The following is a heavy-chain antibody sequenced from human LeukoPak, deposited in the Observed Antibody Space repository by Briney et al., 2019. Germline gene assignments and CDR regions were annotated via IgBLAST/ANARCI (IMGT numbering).Heavy chain of an antibody. D-gene: IGHD3-10*01. J-gene: IGHJ3*02. V-gene: IGHV3-21*06. CDR3: ARVRSITILRGVAISDGFDI. CDR2: IATSSDYI. Sequence: PGGSLRLSCAASGVTFSTYSMNWVRQAPGKGLEWVSSIATSSDYIYYAGSLKGRFTISRDNAKNSLYLHMNSLRPDDTAVYYCARVRSITILRGVAISDGFDIWGQGTKVTVS. CDR1: GVTFSTYS.